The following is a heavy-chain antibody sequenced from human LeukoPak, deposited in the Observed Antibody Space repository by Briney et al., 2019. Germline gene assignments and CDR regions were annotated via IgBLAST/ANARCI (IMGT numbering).Heavy chain of an antibody. D-gene: IGHD6-13*01. Sequence: ASVKVSCKASGYTFTSYGISWVRQAPGQGLEWMGWISAYNGNTNYAQKLQGRVTMTTDTSTSTAYMELRSLRSDDTAVYYCARTRTAASAGIFDYWGQGTLVTVSS. CDR1: GYTFTSYG. CDR3: ARTRTAASAGIFDY. V-gene: IGHV1-18*01. J-gene: IGHJ4*02. CDR2: ISAYNGNT.